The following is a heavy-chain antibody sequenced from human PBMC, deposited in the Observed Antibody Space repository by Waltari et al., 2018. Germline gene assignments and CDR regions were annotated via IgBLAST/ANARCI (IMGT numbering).Heavy chain of an antibody. CDR1: GFTFSSYS. J-gene: IGHJ4*02. CDR3: ARVTVTTEYIDY. D-gene: IGHD4-17*01. CDR2: ISSSSSYI. Sequence: EVQLVESGGGLVKPGGSLRLSCAASGFTFSSYSMNWVRQAPGKVLEWVSSISSSSSYIYYADSVKGRFTISRDNAKNSLYLQMNSLRAEDTAVYYCARVTVTTEYIDYWGQGTLVTVSS. V-gene: IGHV3-21*01.